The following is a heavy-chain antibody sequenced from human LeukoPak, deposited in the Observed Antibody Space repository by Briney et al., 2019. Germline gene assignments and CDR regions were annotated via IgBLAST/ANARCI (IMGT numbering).Heavy chain of an antibody. CDR3: ARDRCSSTSCFYDY. V-gene: IGHV3-7*01. D-gene: IGHD2-2*01. CDR2: IKQDGSEQ. Sequence: PGGSLRLSCAASGFTFSHYWMTWVRQAPGKGLEWVAHIKQDGSEQYYVDSVKGRFTISRDNAKNSLYLQVNSLRVEDTAVYYCARDRCSSTSCFYDYWGQGTLVTVSS. J-gene: IGHJ4*02. CDR1: GFTFSHYW.